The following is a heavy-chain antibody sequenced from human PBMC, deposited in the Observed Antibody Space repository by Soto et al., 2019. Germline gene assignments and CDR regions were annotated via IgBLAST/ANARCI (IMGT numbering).Heavy chain of an antibody. J-gene: IGHJ6*02. Sequence: GGSLRLSCAASGFTFSDYAMSWVRQAPGKGREWVSAISGSGGSTNYADSVKGRFTISRDNSKNTLHLQMNSLRAEDTAVYYCAKTNGGVPYYYGMDVWGQGTTVTVSS. CDR2: ISGSGGST. CDR1: GFTFSDYA. V-gene: IGHV3-23*01. D-gene: IGHD3-16*01. CDR3: AKTNGGVPYYYGMDV.